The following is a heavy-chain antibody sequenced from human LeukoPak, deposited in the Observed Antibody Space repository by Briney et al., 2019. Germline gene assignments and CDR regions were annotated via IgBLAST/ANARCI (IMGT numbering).Heavy chain of an antibody. CDR3: ARDRPDTSTTVGAFDI. V-gene: IGHV1-69*05. J-gene: IGHJ3*02. CDR1: GGTFSSKA. Sequence: SVKVSCEASGGTFSSKAISWLRQARGQGREGMGGIIPIFCSTNYAKKFQGRVTITTDESTSTAYMALSSLRSEDTAVYSCARDRPDTSTTVGAFDIWGQGTMVTVSS. CDR2: IIPIFCST. D-gene: IGHD5-18*01.